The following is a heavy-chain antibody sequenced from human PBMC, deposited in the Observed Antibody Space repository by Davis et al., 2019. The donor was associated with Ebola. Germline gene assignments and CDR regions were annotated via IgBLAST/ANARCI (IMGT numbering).Heavy chain of an antibody. CDR3: ARGDNNYLYGYYYYGMDV. V-gene: IGHV1-8*01. J-gene: IGHJ6*02. Sequence: AASVKVSCKASGYTFTSYDINWVRQATGQGLEWMGWMNPNSGNTGYAQKFQGRITMSRNTSIGTAYMELSSLRSEDTAVYYCARGDNNYLYGYYYYGMDVWGQGTTVTVSS. D-gene: IGHD4-11*01. CDR2: MNPNSGNT. CDR1: GYTFTSYD.